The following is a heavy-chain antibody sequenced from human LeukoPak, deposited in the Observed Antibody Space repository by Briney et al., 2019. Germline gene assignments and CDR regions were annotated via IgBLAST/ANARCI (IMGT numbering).Heavy chain of an antibody. CDR1: GFTFSSYG. V-gene: IGHV3-33*01. D-gene: IGHD6-13*01. Sequence: PGRSLRLSCAASGFTFSSYGMRWVRQAPGKGLEWVAVIWYDGSNKYYADSVKGRFTISRDNSKNTLYLQMNSLRAEDTAVYYCARSLRSSSWYTYFDYWGQGTLVTVSS. CDR2: IWYDGSNK. J-gene: IGHJ4*02. CDR3: ARSLRSSSWYTYFDY.